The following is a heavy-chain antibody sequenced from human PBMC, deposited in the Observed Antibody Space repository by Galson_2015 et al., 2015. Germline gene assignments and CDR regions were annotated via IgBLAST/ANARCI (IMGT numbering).Heavy chain of an antibody. CDR2: ISWNSGSI. D-gene: IGHD4-17*01. CDR3: AKDGDYVGTFLPAFDT. V-gene: IGHV3-9*01. CDR1: GLTFDDYA. Sequence: SLRLSCAASGLTFDDYAMHWVRQAPGKGLEWVSGISWNSGSIGYADSVKGRFTISRDNAKNSLYLQMNSLRAEDTALYYCAKDGDYVGTFLPAFDTWGQGTLV. J-gene: IGHJ3*02.